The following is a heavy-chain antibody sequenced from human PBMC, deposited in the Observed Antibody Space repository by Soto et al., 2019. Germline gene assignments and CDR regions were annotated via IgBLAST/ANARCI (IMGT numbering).Heavy chain of an antibody. Sequence: QITLKESGPTLMKPAQTLTLTCTFSGFSLSTTGVGVGWIRQPPGKALEWLALIYWDDDRRYSPSLKSRLTLTKDTSKNQVVLRMTNMDPVDTATYYCAHRLTSPYYYDGSEYPHVFEMWGQGTMVTVSS. CDR2: IYWDDDR. V-gene: IGHV2-5*02. J-gene: IGHJ3*02. CDR3: AHRLTSPYYYDGSEYPHVFEM. CDR1: GFSLSTTGVG. D-gene: IGHD3-22*01.